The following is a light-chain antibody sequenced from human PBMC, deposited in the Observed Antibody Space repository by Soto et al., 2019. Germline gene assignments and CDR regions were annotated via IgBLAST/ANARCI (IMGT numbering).Light chain of an antibody. CDR1: QSVSSN. J-gene: IGKJ4*01. CDR3: QQFNDYPLT. CDR2: GAS. V-gene: IGKV3-15*01. Sequence: IGLKMSPGALSLSPGERATLSCRASQSVSSNLAWYQQKPGQAPRLLIFGASTRATGLPARFSGSGSGTEFTLTISSLQPEDFATYYCQQFNDYPLTFGGGTKVDI.